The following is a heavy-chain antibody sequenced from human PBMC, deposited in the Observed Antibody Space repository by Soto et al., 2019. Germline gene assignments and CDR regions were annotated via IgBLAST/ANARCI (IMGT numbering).Heavy chain of an antibody. CDR1: GFTFDDYA. Sequence: GGSLRLSCAASGFTFDDYAMHWVRQAPGKGLEWVSGISWNSGSIGYADSVKGRFTISRDNAKNSLYLQMNSLRAEDTALYYCANDIEGEAEHGTYHDYGGQGSLVTVSS. D-gene: IGHD3-16*01. V-gene: IGHV3-9*01. J-gene: IGHJ4*02. CDR2: ISWNSGSI. CDR3: ANDIEGEAEHGTYHDY.